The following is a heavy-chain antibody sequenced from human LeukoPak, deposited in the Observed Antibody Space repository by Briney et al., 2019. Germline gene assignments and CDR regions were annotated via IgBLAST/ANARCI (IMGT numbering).Heavy chain of an antibody. CDR2: IKQDGREK. V-gene: IGHV3-7*01. Sequence: GGSLRLSCAASGFTFSSYWMSWVRQAPGKGLEWVANIKQDGREKYYVDSVKGRFTISRDSAKNSLYLQMNFLRAQDTAVYYCARDSPERGYSYGPLDNYFDYWGQGTLVTVSS. D-gene: IGHD5-18*01. CDR3: ARDSPERGYSYGPLDNYFDY. J-gene: IGHJ4*02. CDR1: GFTFSSYW.